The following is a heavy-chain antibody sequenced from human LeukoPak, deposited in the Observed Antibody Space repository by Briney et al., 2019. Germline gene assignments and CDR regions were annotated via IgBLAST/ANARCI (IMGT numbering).Heavy chain of an antibody. J-gene: IGHJ3*02. CDR1: GYTFTGYY. V-gene: IGHV1-2*02. Sequence: ASVKVSCKASGYTFTGYYMHWVRQAPGQGLEWMGWINPNSGGTNYAQKFQGRVTMTRDTSISTAYMELSRLRSDDTAVYYCARALWHGGSYGAFDIWGQGTMVTVSS. D-gene: IGHD1-26*01. CDR3: ARALWHGGSYGAFDI. CDR2: INPNSGGT.